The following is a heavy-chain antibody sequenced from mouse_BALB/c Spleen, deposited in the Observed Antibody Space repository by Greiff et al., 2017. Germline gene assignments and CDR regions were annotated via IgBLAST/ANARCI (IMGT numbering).Heavy chain of an antibody. J-gene: IGHJ4*01. CDR3: ARWGHDAMDY. CDR2: ISSGGST. D-gene: IGHD3-1*01. V-gene: IGHV5-6-5*01. Sequence: EVKLVESGGGLVKPGGSLKLSCAASGFTFSSYAMSWVRQTPEKRLEWVASISSGGSTYYPDSVKGRFTISRDNARNILYLQMSSLRSEDTAMYYCARWGHDAMDYWGQGTSVTVSS. CDR1: GFTFSSYA.